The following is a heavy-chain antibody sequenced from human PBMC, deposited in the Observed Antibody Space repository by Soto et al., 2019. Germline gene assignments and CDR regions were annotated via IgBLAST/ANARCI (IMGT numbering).Heavy chain of an antibody. J-gene: IGHJ6*02. CDR3: ARDSHHRLGTYYSGMDV. D-gene: IGHD3-16*01. CDR2: ISSSGSTI. Sequence: EAQLVESGGGLVQRGGSLRLSCAASGFTFSNYHMNWVRQAPGKGLEWVSYISSSGSTIYYADSVKGRFTISRDIAKNSVYLQLDSLRDEDTAVYYGARDSHHRLGTYYSGMDVWGQGTTVTVSS. V-gene: IGHV3-48*02. CDR1: GFTFSNYH.